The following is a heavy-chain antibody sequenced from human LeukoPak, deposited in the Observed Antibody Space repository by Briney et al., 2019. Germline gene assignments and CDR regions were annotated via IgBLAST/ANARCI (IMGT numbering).Heavy chain of an antibody. CDR3: ARDRGARLERFYAFDF. CDR2: INPNNGFT. Sequence: ASVKVSCKAAGYAFTGSYIHWVRQAPGQGHEWMGWINPNNGFTAYAQNFQGRVTMTRDTSISTAYMDLSRLTSDDTAVYFCARDRGARLERFYAFDFWGQGTTVTVSS. CDR1: GYAFTGSY. D-gene: IGHD1-1*01. V-gene: IGHV1-2*02. J-gene: IGHJ3*01.